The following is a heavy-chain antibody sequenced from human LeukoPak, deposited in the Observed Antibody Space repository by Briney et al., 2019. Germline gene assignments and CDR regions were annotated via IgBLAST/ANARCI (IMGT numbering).Heavy chain of an antibody. V-gene: IGHV3-13*01. CDR2: IGTAGDT. CDR1: GFTFSSYD. D-gene: IGHD3-22*01. J-gene: IGHJ4*02. Sequence: PGGSLRLSCAASGFTFSSYDMHWVRQATGKGLEWVSAIGTAGDTHYPGSVKGRFTISRENAKNSLYLQMNSLRAGDTAVYYCARVRYYYDSSGRRSYYFDYWGQGTLVTVSS. CDR3: ARVRYYYDSSGRRSYYFDY.